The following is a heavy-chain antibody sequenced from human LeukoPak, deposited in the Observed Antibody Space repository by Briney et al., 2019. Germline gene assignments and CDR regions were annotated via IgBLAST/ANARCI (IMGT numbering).Heavy chain of an antibody. CDR2: IFGSGGSA. CDR1: GFTFGSYA. D-gene: IGHD6-19*01. V-gene: IGHV3-23*01. CDR3: GKTTTGYSSGQKPAWPVDY. Sequence: PGGSLRLSCEASGFTFGSYAMYWVRQAPRKGPEWVAGIFGSGGSAHYADSVKGRFTISRDNSKNTVYLQINSLRAEDTAVYYCGKTTTGYSSGQKPAWPVDYWGQGTLVTVSS. J-gene: IGHJ4*02.